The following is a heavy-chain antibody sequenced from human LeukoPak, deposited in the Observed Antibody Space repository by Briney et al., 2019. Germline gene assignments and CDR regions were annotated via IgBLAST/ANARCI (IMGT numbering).Heavy chain of an antibody. CDR2: VNHSGST. Sequence: PSETLSLTCAVYGGSFSGYYWSSIRQPPGKGLEWIGEVNHSGSTNYNPSLKSRVTISVDTSKNQFSLKLSSVTAADTAVYYCAKGRLNYYGSGSPRGWFDPWGQGTLVTVSS. D-gene: IGHD3-10*01. CDR1: GGSFSGYY. J-gene: IGHJ5*02. CDR3: AKGRLNYYGSGSPRGWFDP. V-gene: IGHV4-34*01.